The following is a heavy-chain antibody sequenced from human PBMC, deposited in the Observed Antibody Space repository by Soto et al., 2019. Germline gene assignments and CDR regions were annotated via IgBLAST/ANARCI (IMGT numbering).Heavy chain of an antibody. CDR1: GTIFSSYT. CDR2: IIPTLGET. D-gene: IGHD2-15*01. V-gene: IGHV1-69*08. Sequence: QVQLVQSGAEVKKPGSSVRVSCKASGTIFSSYTISWVRQAPGQGLEWMGRIIPTLGETNSAQKFQGRVTLTAVKAANTAYMQLHSLRLEDTAVYYCARGVGGRMDVWGQGTTGTVSS. CDR3: ARGVGGRMDV. J-gene: IGHJ6*02.